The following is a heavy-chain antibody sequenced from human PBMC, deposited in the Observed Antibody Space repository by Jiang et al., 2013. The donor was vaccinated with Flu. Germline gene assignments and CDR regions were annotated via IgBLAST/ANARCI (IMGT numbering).Heavy chain of an antibody. V-gene: IGHV4-4*02. CDR2: IYHSGST. CDR1: GGSISSSNW. CDR3: ARDSYSGSYGPMTYYYYGMDV. D-gene: IGHD1-26*01. Sequence: GPGLVKPSGTLSLTCAVSGGSISSSNWWSWVRQPPGKGLEWIGEIYHSGSTNYNPSLKSRVTISVDKSKNQFSLKLSSVTAADTAVYYCARDSYSGSYGPMTYYYYGMDVWGQGTTVTVSS. J-gene: IGHJ6*02.